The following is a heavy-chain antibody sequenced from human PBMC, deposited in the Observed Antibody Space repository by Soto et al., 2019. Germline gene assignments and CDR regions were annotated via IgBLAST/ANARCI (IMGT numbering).Heavy chain of an antibody. J-gene: IGHJ3*02. CDR3: ARNYGGNSYAFVI. CDR2: ISSNGGST. CDR1: GFTFSSYA. D-gene: IGHD2-21*02. Sequence: PGGSLRLSCSASGFTFSSYAMHWARQAPGKGLEYVSAISSNGGSTYYANSVKGRFTISRDNSKNTLYLQMGSLRAEDMAVYYCARNYGGNSYAFVIWGEGTMGTVSS. V-gene: IGHV3-64*01.